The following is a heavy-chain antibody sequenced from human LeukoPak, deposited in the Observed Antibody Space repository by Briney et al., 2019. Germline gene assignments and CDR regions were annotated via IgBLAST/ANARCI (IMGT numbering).Heavy chain of an antibody. CDR3: AKVPTTVTFYFYYYGMDV. J-gene: IGHJ6*02. V-gene: IGHV3-30*02. D-gene: IGHD4-17*01. CDR2: IRYDGSNK. Sequence: PGGSLRLSCAVSGFTFSSYGMQWVRQAPGKGLEWVAFIRYDGSNKYYADSVKGRFTISRDNSKNTLYLQMYSLRAEDTAVYYCAKVPTTVTFYFYYYGMDVWGQGTTVTVSS. CDR1: GFTFSSYG.